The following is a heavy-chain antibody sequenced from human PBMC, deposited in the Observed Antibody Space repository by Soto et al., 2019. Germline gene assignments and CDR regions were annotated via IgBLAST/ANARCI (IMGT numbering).Heavy chain of an antibody. J-gene: IGHJ6*02. CDR1: EFTFSNFV. CDR2: ITASGGST. D-gene: IGHD1-26*01. V-gene: IGHV3-23*01. Sequence: EVQLLESGGGLIQRGGSLRLSYTGSEFTFSNFVMSWVRQVPGKGLEWLACITASGGSTYYADSVKGRFSVSRDNSKSTLYLQLNSLEAEDTAVYHCAVHLGQNYYTLDVWGQGTTVHVSS. CDR3: AVHLGQNYYTLDV.